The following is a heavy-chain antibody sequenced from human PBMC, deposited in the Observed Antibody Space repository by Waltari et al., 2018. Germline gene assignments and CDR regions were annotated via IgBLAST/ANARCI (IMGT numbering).Heavy chain of an antibody. CDR3: ARDRGLRGLRYFGWSLSGGGMDV. CDR2: ISYDGSNK. D-gene: IGHD3-9*01. V-gene: IGHV3-30-3*01. Sequence: PGRSLRLSCAASGFTFSSYAMHWVRQAPGKGLEWVAVISYDGSNKYYADSVKGRFTISRDNSKNTLYLQMNSLRAEDTAVYYCARDRGLRGLRYFGWSLSGGGMDVWGQGTTVTVSS. CDR1: GFTFSSYA. J-gene: IGHJ6*02.